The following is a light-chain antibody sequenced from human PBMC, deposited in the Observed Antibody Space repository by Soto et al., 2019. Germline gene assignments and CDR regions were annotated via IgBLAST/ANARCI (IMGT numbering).Light chain of an antibody. J-gene: IGKJ1*01. CDR1: QSVSSN. V-gene: IGKV3-15*01. Sequence: EIVMTQSPATLSVSPGERVTLSCRASQSVSSNLAWYQQKPGQAPRLLIYGASTRATGIPAMFSGSGSGTEFTLTISSLQSEDFAVYYCQQYNNWPQTFGQGTKVEIK. CDR2: GAS. CDR3: QQYNNWPQT.